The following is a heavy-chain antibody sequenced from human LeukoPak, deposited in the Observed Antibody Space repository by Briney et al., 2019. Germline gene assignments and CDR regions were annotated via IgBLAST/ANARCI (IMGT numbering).Heavy chain of an antibody. Sequence: ASVKVSCTASGYTFTSYGISWVRQAPGQGLEWMGWISAYNGKTNYAQKLQGRVTMTTDTSTSTAYMELRSLRSDDTAVYYCARDYPYYYDSSGYYSTRGDAFDIWGQGTMVTVSS. J-gene: IGHJ3*02. V-gene: IGHV1-18*01. D-gene: IGHD3-22*01. CDR1: GYTFTSYG. CDR2: ISAYNGKT. CDR3: ARDYPYYYDSSGYYSTRGDAFDI.